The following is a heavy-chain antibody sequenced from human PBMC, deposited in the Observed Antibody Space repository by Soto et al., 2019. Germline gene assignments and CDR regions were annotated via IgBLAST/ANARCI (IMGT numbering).Heavy chain of an antibody. D-gene: IGHD3-3*01. J-gene: IGHJ4*02. CDR2: ISHVETT. V-gene: IGHV4-30-2*06. CDR3: DRGGGYDSFDF. CDR1: GVTISYGGYS. Sequence: SETLSLTCSVSGVTISYGGYSWSWIRQSPGKGLEWLGYISHVETTYYNPSFQSRLSLSIDRTRNQFSLSLSSMTAADKAVYYCDRGGGYDSFDFWGQGIQVTVSS.